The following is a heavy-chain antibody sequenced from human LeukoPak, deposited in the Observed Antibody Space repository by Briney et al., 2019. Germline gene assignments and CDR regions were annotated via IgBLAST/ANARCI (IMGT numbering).Heavy chain of an antibody. Sequence: GASVKVSCKASGYTFTSYGITWVRQAPGQGLEWVGWILPYNGNTKYAQKLQGRVIMTTDTSTSTAYMELRSLRSDDTAVYYCARPYDFWSGYEALHDAFDIWGQGTMVTVSS. CDR2: ILPYNGNT. D-gene: IGHD3-3*01. CDR1: GYTFTSYG. CDR3: ARPYDFWSGYEALHDAFDI. V-gene: IGHV1-18*01. J-gene: IGHJ3*02.